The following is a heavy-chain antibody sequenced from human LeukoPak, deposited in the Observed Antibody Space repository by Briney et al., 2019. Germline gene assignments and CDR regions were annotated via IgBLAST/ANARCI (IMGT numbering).Heavy chain of an antibody. V-gene: IGHV3-23*01. CDR1: GFIFGKYA. J-gene: IGHJ4*02. D-gene: IGHD2-2*01. Sequence: TGGSLRLSCGASGFIFGKYAMSWVRQAPGKGLEWVSGIGSGGVDTIYADSVKGRFTISRDNSKNTLSLRMGSLRADDTAIYFCARYLRDSGTSRVTLDHWGQGTLVIVSS. CDR2: IGSGGVDT. CDR3: ARYLRDSGTSRVTLDH.